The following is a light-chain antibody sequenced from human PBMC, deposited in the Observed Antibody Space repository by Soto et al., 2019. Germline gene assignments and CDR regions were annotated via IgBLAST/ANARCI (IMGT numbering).Light chain of an antibody. Sequence: QAVVTQPPSASGTPGQRVTVSCAGASSNIGSNNVNWYQQFPGTAPKLLIYSNNQRPSGVPGRFSGSKSGTSASLAISGLRSDDEADYFCAAWDDSLNGPIFGGGTKLTVL. V-gene: IGLV1-44*01. CDR3: AAWDDSLNGPI. CDR1: SSNIGSNN. CDR2: SNN. J-gene: IGLJ2*01.